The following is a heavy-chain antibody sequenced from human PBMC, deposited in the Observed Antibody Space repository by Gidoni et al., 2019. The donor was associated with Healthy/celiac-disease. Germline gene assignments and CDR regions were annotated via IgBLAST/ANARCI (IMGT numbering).Heavy chain of an antibody. Sequence: QLQLQESGPGLVKPSETLSLTCTVSGGSISSSSYYWGWIRQPPGKGLEWIGSIYYSGSTYYNPSLKSRVTISVDKSKNQFSLKLSSVTAADTAVYYCARQDSNYWYFDLWGRGTLVTVSS. CDR1: GGSISSSSYY. D-gene: IGHD4-4*01. CDR2: IYYSGST. CDR3: ARQDSNYWYFDL. V-gene: IGHV4-39*01. J-gene: IGHJ2*01.